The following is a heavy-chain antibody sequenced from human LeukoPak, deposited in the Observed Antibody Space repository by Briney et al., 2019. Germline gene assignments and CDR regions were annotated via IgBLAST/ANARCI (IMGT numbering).Heavy chain of an antibody. Sequence: PSETLSLTCAVYGGSFSGYYWSWIRQPPGKGLEWIGEINHSGSTNYNPSIKSRVTISVDTSKNQFSLKLSSVTAADTAVYYCARNHYYDSSGYLPWGQGTLVTVSS. D-gene: IGHD3-22*01. V-gene: IGHV4-34*01. CDR1: GGSFSGYY. J-gene: IGHJ5*02. CDR2: INHSGST. CDR3: ARNHYYDSSGYLP.